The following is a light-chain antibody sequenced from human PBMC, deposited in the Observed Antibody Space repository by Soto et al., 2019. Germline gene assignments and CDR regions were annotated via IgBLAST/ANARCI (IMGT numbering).Light chain of an antibody. Sequence: IVLTQSPATLSLSPGERASLSCRASQTVGKDLAWYQLRPGQAPRLLIFDASTRATGVPPRFSGSRSGSDFTLTISSLDPEDFALYYCQQRSAWPFTFGGGTSVVIK. CDR3: QQRSAWPFT. CDR2: DAS. V-gene: IGKV3-11*01. J-gene: IGKJ4*01. CDR1: QTVGKD.